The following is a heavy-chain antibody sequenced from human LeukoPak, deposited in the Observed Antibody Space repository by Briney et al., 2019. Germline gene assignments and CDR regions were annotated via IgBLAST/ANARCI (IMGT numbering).Heavy chain of an antibody. CDR2: IYHSGST. J-gene: IGHJ5*02. CDR3: ARGRATMVRGAPAGDWFDP. V-gene: IGHV4-30-2*01. CDR1: GGSISSGGYS. D-gene: IGHD3-10*01. Sequence: SETLSLTCAVSGGSISSGGYSRSWIRQPPGKGLEWIGYIYHSGSTYYNPSLKSRVTISVDRSKNQFSLRLSSVTAADTAVYYCARGRATMVRGAPAGDWFDPWGQGTLVTVSS.